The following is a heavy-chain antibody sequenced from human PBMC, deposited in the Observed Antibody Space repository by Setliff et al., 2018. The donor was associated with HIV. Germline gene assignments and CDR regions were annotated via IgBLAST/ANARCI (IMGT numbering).Heavy chain of an antibody. CDR2: IYTSGNT. CDR1: GGSISSHY. CDR3: ARDRRYTLARGANKDAFDI. V-gene: IGHV4-4*07. D-gene: IGHD3-10*01. Sequence: SETLSLTCTVSGGSISSHYWSWIRQPAGKGLEWIGRIYTSGNTNYNPSLKSRVTMSVDTSKNQFSLKLNSVTAADTAVYYCARDRRYTLARGANKDAFDIWGQGTMVTVSS. J-gene: IGHJ3*02.